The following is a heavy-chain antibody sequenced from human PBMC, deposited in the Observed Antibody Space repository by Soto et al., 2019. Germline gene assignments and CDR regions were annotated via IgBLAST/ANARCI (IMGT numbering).Heavy chain of an antibody. J-gene: IGHJ6*03. Sequence: ASVKVSCKASGYTFTSYDINWVRQATGQGLEWMGWMNPNSGNTGYAQKFQGRVTMTRNTSISTTYLVLSSLISEDTAVFYCARGLSGYETYYYYYYMDVWGKGTTVTVSS. CDR1: GYTFTSYD. CDR2: MNPNSGNT. CDR3: ARGLSGYETYYYYYYMDV. V-gene: IGHV1-8*01. D-gene: IGHD5-12*01.